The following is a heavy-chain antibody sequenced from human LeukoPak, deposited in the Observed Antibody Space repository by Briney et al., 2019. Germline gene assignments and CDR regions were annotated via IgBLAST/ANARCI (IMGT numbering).Heavy chain of an antibody. CDR1: GFTFSNYW. Sequence: PGGSLRLSCAASGFTFSNYWMSWVRQAPGKGLEWVANIKQDGSEKYYVDSVKGRFTISRDSAKNSLYLQMNSLRAEDTAVYYCARRAGAYSHPYDYWGQGTLVTVSS. CDR2: IKQDGSEK. D-gene: IGHD4/OR15-4a*01. V-gene: IGHV3-7*03. CDR3: ARRAGAYSHPYDY. J-gene: IGHJ4*02.